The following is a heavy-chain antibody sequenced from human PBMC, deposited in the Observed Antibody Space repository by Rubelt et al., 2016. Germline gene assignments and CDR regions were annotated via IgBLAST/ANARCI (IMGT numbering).Heavy chain of an antibody. CDR2: IYYSGST. CDR1: GGSISSSSYY. CDR3: ARHEDDYDSSGYYDWFDP. V-gene: IGHV4-39*01. D-gene: IGHD3-22*01. Sequence: QLQLQESGPGLVKPSETLSLTCTVSGGSISSSSYYWGWIRQPPGKGLEWIGSIYYSGSTYYNPSLKSRVTISVDTSKNQFSLELSSVTAADTAVYYCARHEDDYDSSGYYDWFDPWGQGTLVTVSS. J-gene: IGHJ5*02.